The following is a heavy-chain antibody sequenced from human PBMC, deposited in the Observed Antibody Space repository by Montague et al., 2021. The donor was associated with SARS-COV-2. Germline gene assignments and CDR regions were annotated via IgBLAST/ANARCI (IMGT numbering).Heavy chain of an antibody. V-gene: IGHV4-34*01. CDR1: GGSFSGNY. CDR2: INHYGST. Sequence: SETLSLTCAVYGGSFSGNYWNWIRQPPGKGLEWIGEINHYGSTXXXPSXXXRVTMSVDTSKNQFSLKLSSVTAADTAVYYCARGLPVTTLFYYFGMDVWGQGTTVTVSS. D-gene: IGHD4-11*01. J-gene: IGHJ6*02. CDR3: ARGLPVTTLFYYFGMDV.